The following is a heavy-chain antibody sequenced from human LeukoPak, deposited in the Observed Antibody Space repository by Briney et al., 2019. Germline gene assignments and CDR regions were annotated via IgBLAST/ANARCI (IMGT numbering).Heavy chain of an antibody. V-gene: IGHV1-8*03. D-gene: IGHD3-10*01. CDR2: MNPNSGNT. Sequence: ASVKVSCKASGYTFTSYDINWVRQATGQGLEWMGWMNPNSGNTGYAQKFQGRVTITRNTSISTAYMELSSLRSEDTAVYYCARGPGGSGSYHLCYWGQGTLVTVSS. CDR3: ARGPGGSGSYHLCY. CDR1: GYTFTSYD. J-gene: IGHJ4*02.